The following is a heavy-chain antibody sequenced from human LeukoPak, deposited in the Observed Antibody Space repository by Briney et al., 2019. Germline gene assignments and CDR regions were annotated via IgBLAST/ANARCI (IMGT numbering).Heavy chain of an antibody. CDR1: GFTFSSYA. Sequence: GGSLRLSCAASGFTFSSYAMPWVRQAPGKGLEWVAVISYAGSNKYYADSVKGRFTISRDNSKNTLYLQMNSLRAEDTAVYYCARDSYYDFWSGYYYYFDYWGQGTLVTVSS. V-gene: IGHV3-30-3*01. J-gene: IGHJ4*02. D-gene: IGHD3-3*01. CDR3: ARDSYYDFWSGYYYYFDY. CDR2: ISYAGSNK.